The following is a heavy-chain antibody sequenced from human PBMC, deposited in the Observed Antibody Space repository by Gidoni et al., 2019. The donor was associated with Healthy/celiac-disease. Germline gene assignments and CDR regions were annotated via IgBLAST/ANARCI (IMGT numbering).Heavy chain of an antibody. D-gene: IGHD6-19*01. CDR1: GASISRGSYY. CDR3: ARSPYSSGRGATYWYFDL. V-gene: IGHV4-61*02. Sequence: QVQLQESGPGLVKPSQTLSLTCTVSGASISRGSYYWRWIRQPAGKGLEWIGRIYTSGSTNYNPSLKSRVTISVDTSKNQFSLKLSSVTAADTAVYYCARSPYSSGRGATYWYFDLWGRGTLVTVSS. J-gene: IGHJ2*01. CDR2: IYTSGST.